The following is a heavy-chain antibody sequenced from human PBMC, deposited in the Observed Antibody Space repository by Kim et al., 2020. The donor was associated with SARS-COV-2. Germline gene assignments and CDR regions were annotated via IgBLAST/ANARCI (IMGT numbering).Heavy chain of an antibody. Sequence: DKTDYVESVKGRLAISRENSKNTLYLQMSSLRVEDTAVYYCATNLAAAGVVWGQGTLVTVSS. V-gene: IGHV3-66*01. CDR2: DKT. J-gene: IGHJ4*02. CDR3: ATNLAAAGVV. D-gene: IGHD6-13*01.